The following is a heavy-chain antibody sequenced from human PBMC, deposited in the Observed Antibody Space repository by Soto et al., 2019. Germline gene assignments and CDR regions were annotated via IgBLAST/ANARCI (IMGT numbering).Heavy chain of an antibody. D-gene: IGHD5-12*01. CDR3: ARGGYGGDY. J-gene: IGHJ4*02. V-gene: IGHV3-7*01. Sequence: EVQLVESGGGLVQPGGSLRLSCEASGFTFSTYWMTWLRQAPGKGLEWVANIKQDGSVKHYVDSVKGRFTISRDNAENSVYLQMNSLRAEDTAMYYCARGGYGGDYWGQGTLVTVSS. CDR1: GFTFSTYW. CDR2: IKQDGSVK.